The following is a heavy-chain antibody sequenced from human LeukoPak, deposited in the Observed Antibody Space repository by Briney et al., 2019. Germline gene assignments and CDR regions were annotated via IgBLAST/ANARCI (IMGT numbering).Heavy chain of an antibody. Sequence: SETLSLTCTVSGGSISSYYWSWIRQPPGKGLEWIGYIYYSGSTNYNPSLKSRFTISVDPSKNQFSLKLSSVTPADTAVSYCARAPAGNDYGGNEDVFNIWGQGTMSTVSS. J-gene: IGHJ3*02. D-gene: IGHD4-23*01. CDR1: GGSISSYY. CDR2: IYYSGST. V-gene: IGHV4-59*01. CDR3: ARAPAGNDYGGNEDVFNI.